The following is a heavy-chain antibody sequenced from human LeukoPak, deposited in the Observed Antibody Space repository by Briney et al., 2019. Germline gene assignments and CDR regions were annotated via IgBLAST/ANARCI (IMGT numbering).Heavy chain of an antibody. CDR1: GGSFSGYY. V-gene: IGHV4-34*01. J-gene: IGHJ6*02. CDR2: INHSGST. D-gene: IGHD3-16*01. Sequence: SETLSLTCAVYGGSFSGYYWSWIRQPPGKGLEWIGEINHSGSTNYNPSLKSRVTISVDTSKSQFSLKLSSVTAADTAVYYCARRRLRPYGMDVWGQGTTVTVSS. CDR3: ARRRLRPYGMDV.